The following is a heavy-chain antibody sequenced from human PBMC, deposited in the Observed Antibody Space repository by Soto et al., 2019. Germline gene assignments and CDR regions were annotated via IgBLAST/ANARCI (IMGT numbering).Heavy chain of an antibody. CDR1: GFTVPSNY. V-gene: IGHV3-66*01. D-gene: IGHD3-22*01. Sequence: GGSLRLSCAASGFTVPSNYMSWVLQAPGKGLEWVSVIYSGGSTYYADSVKGRFTISRDNSKNTLYLQMNSLRAEDTAVYYCAREPYYDSSGYYYELVDYWGQGT. CDR2: IYSGGST. J-gene: IGHJ4*02. CDR3: AREPYYDSSGYYYELVDY.